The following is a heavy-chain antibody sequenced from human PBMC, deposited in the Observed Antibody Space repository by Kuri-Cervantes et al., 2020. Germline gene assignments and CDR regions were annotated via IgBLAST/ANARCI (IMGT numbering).Heavy chain of an antibody. Sequence: SETLSLTCTVSGGSVSSRSYFWSWIRQPPGKGLEWIGYIYYSGNTNYNPSLKSRVTISVDTSKNQFSLKLSSVTAADTAVYYCARGRYYDILTGYYQLERFDPWGQGTMVTVSS. D-gene: IGHD3-9*01. V-gene: IGHV4-61*01. J-gene: IGHJ5*01. CDR2: IYYSGNT. CDR3: ARGRYYDILTGYYQLERFDP. CDR1: GGSVSSRSYF.